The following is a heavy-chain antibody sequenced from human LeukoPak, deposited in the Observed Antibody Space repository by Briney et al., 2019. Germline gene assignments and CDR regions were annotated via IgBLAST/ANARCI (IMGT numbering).Heavy chain of an antibody. CDR2: ISGYSGNT. Sequence: ASVKVSCKASGYTFTSYGISWVRQAPGQGLEWMGWISGYSGNTQYAQKLQGRVTMTTDTSTTTAYMELRSLRSDDTAVYYCARPVVSGSFDFWGQGTLVTVSS. V-gene: IGHV1-18*01. D-gene: IGHD1-26*01. J-gene: IGHJ4*02. CDR1: GYTFTSYG. CDR3: ARPVVSGSFDF.